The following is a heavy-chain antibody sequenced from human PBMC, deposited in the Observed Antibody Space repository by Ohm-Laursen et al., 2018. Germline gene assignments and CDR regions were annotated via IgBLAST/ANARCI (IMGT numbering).Heavy chain of an antibody. D-gene: IGHD5-24*01. V-gene: IGHV4-34*01. J-gene: IGHJ4*02. CDR3: ARVSRRDGYNPLDY. CDR2: INHSGST. Sequence: SDTLSLTCAVYGASFSGYYWSWIRQPPGKGLEWIGEINHSGSTDYNPSLKSRVTISVDTSKKQFSLKLSSVTAADTAVYYCARVSRRDGYNPLDYWGQGTLVTVSS. CDR1: GASFSGYY.